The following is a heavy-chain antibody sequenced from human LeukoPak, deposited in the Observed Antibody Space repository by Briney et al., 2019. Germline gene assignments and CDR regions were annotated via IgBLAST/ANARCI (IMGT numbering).Heavy chain of an antibody. J-gene: IGHJ3*02. CDR2: IIPIFGPP. CDR3: ARGPNTQNDAFDI. V-gene: IGHV1-69*01. CDR1: GGTFSSYA. Sequence: SVKVSCKTSGGTFSSYAINWVRQAPGQGLEWTGGIIPIFGPPNYAQRFQGRVTITADESTSTAYLELSSLRSEDTAVYYCARGPNTQNDAFDIWGQGTMVTVSS.